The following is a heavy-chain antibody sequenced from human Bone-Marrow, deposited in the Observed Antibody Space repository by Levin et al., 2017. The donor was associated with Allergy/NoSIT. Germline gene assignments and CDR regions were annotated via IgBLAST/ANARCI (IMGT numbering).Heavy chain of an antibody. J-gene: IGHJ6*02. Sequence: ASVKVSCKASGYTFSSYAMNWVRQAPGQGLEWMGWINTNSGNSTLAQAFTGRFVFSLDTSVRTTYLQITSLTAEDTAVYYCASGGFFYYGMDVWGQGTTVTVSS. CDR2: INTNSGNS. CDR3: ASGGFFYYGMDV. D-gene: IGHD3-10*01. CDR1: GYTFSSYA. V-gene: IGHV7-4-1*02.